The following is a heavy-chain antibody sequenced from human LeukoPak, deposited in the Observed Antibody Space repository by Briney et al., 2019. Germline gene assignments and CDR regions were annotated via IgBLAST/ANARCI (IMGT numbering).Heavy chain of an antibody. Sequence: SETLSLTCTVSGGSISSSSYYWGWIRQPPGKGLEWIGSIYYSGSTYYSPSLKSRVTISVDTSKNQFSLKLSSVTAADTAVYYCARLGENYYDSSGYWSWGQGTLVTVSS. D-gene: IGHD3-22*01. CDR2: IYYSGST. CDR3: ARLGENYYDSSGYWS. CDR1: GGSISSSSYY. V-gene: IGHV4-39*01. J-gene: IGHJ4*02.